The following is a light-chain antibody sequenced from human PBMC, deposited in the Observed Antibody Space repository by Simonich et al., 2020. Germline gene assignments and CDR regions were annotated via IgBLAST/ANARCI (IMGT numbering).Light chain of an antibody. J-gene: IGKJ1*01. Sequence: DVVMTQSPLSLPVTLGQPASISCRSSQSLVHSDGNTYLNWFQQRPGQSPRRLIYKVSNRDSGVPDRFSGSGSGTDFTLKISRVEAEDVGVYYCMQGTHWPPWTFGQDQGGNQT. V-gene: IGKV2-30*02. CDR3: MQGTHWPPWT. CDR2: KVS. CDR1: QSLVHSDGNTY.